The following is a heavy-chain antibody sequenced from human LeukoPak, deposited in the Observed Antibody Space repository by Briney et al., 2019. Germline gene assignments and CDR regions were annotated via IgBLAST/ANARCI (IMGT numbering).Heavy chain of an antibody. CDR1: GFTFSSYG. Sequence: GGSLRLSCAASGFTFSSYGMHWVRQAPGKGLEWVAVISYDGSNKYYADSVKGRFTISRDNSKNTLYLQMNSLRAEDTAVYYCAKIVGAISHFDIWGQGTMVTVSS. CDR3: AKIVGAISHFDI. D-gene: IGHD1-26*01. CDR2: ISYDGSNK. J-gene: IGHJ3*02. V-gene: IGHV3-30*18.